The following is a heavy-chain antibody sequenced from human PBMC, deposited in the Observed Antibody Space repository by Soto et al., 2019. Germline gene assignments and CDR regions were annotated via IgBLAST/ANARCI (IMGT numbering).Heavy chain of an antibody. D-gene: IGHD2-15*01. CDR1: GFTFSYYD. CDR2: IGTAGDT. J-gene: IGHJ4*02. CDR3: ARAYCSGGSCHFDY. Sequence: GGSLRLSCAASGFTFSYYDMHWVRQATGKGLEWVSTIGTAGDTFYPGSVEGRFTISRENAKNSLYLQMNSPRAGDTAVYFCARAYCSGGSCHFDYWGQGTLVTVSS. V-gene: IGHV3-13*01.